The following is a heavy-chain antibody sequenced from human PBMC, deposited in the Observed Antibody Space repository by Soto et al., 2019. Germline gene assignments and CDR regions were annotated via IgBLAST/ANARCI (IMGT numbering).Heavy chain of an antibody. CDR3: AQYTSGPGGFDC. J-gene: IGHJ4*02. D-gene: IGHD6-19*01. V-gene: IGHV3-74*01. CDR2: INSDGSST. CDR1: GFTFSSYW. Sequence: EVQLVESGGGLVQPGGSLRLSCAASGFTFSSYWMHWVRQAPGKGLVWVSRINSDGSSTSYADSVKGRFTISRDNAKNTLYLQMNSLRAEDTAVYYSAQYTSGPGGFDCWGQGTLVTVSS.